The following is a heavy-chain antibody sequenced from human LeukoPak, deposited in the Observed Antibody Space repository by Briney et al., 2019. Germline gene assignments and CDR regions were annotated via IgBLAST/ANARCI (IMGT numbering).Heavy chain of an antibody. J-gene: IGHJ4*02. CDR2: IRYDGSNK. Sequence: GGSLRLSCAASGFTFSSYGMHWVRQAPGKGLEWVAFIRYDGSNKYYADSVKGRFTISRDNSKNTLYLQMNSLRAEDTAVYYCAKDGQVSSGWFDYWGQGTLVTVSS. D-gene: IGHD6-19*01. CDR1: GFTFSSYG. CDR3: AKDGQVSSGWFDY. V-gene: IGHV3-30*02.